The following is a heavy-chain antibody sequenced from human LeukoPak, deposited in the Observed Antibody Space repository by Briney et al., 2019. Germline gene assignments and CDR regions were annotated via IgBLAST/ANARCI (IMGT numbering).Heavy chain of an antibody. CDR2: INGSGANA. CDR1: GFTFSSCA. J-gene: IGHJ4*02. Sequence: PGGSLSLSCAASGFTFSSCAMNWVRQAPGKGLEGVSSINGSGANAYYADSVKGRFTISRDNSKNTLYLQMNSLRAEDTAVYYCAKDRQGYRMAYDSWGQGILVTVSS. D-gene: IGHD5-18*01. V-gene: IGHV3-23*01. CDR3: AKDRQGYRMAYDS.